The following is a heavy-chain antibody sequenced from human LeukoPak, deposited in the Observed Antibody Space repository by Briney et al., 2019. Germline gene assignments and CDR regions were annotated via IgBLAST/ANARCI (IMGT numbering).Heavy chain of an antibody. CDR1: GFIFDDSG. CDR3: ARGAGSLGYCIGGSCYGAFDY. D-gene: IGHD2-15*01. V-gene: IGHV3-20*04. Sequence: GGSLRLSCAASGFIFDDSGMNWVRQAPGKGLEWVSGINWNGGNTIYADSVRGRFAISRDNAKNSLYLQMNSLRAEDTALYYCARGAGSLGYCIGGSCYGAFDYWGQGTLVTVSS. J-gene: IGHJ4*02. CDR2: INWNGGNT.